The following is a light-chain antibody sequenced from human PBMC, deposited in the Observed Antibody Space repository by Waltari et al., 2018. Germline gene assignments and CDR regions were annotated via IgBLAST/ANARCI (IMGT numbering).Light chain of an antibody. CDR2: AAS. V-gene: IGKV1-27*01. CDR3: QKYNSAPPLT. CDR1: QGIANY. J-gene: IGKJ4*01. Sequence: DIQMTQSPASLSASVGDGVTITCRATQGIANYLAWYQQKPGKVPRLLIYAASTLQSGVPSRFSGSRSGTDFTLTISSLQPEDVATYYCQKYNSAPPLTFGGGTKVEIK.